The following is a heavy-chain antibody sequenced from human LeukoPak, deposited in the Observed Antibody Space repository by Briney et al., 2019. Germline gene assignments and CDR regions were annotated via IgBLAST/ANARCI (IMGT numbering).Heavy chain of an antibody. CDR3: ASEGQSPVAGTRGCNYLDY. Sequence: ASVKVSCKASGYPFTRYAISCVRQAPGQGLEWMGWISAYNGNTNYAQKLQGRVTMTTDTSTSTAYMEVKSLRSDDTAIYYCASEGQSPVAGTRGCNYLDYWGQGTLVTVSS. D-gene: IGHD6-19*01. J-gene: IGHJ4*02. V-gene: IGHV1-18*01. CDR1: GYPFTRYA. CDR2: ISAYNGNT.